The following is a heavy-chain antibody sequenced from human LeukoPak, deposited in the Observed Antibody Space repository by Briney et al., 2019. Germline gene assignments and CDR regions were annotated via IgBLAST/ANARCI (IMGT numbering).Heavy chain of an antibody. D-gene: IGHD3-9*01. CDR1: GFTFSSYA. Sequence: GGSLRLSCAASGFTFSSYAMSWVRQAPGKGLEWVSAISGSGGSTYYADSVKSRFTISRDNSKNTLYLQMNSLRAEDTAVYYCAKEETYYDILTTTWYFDLWGRGTLVTVSS. V-gene: IGHV3-23*01. CDR3: AKEETYYDILTTTWYFDL. CDR2: ISGSGGST. J-gene: IGHJ2*01.